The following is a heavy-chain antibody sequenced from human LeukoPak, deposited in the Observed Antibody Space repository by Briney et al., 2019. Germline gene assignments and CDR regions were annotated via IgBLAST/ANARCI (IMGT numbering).Heavy chain of an antibody. J-gene: IGHJ4*02. CDR3: AKQFPIAVAGTFDY. V-gene: IGHV3-30*18. CDR2: ISYDGSNK. D-gene: IGHD6-19*01. Sequence: GGSLRLSCAASGFTFSSYGMHWVRQAPGKGLEWVAVISYDGSNKYYADSVKGRFTISRVNSKNTLYLQMNSLRAEDTAVYYCAKQFPIAVAGTFDYWGQGTLVTVSS. CDR1: GFTFSSYG.